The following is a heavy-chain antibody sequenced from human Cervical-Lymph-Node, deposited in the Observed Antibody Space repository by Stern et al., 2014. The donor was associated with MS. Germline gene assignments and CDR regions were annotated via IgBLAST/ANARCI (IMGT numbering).Heavy chain of an antibody. V-gene: IGHV2-70*01. Sequence: QVTLKESGPALVKPTQTLTLTCTFSGFSLTTSGMCVSWIRQPPGNALEWLAFIDWDDDKSYNTSLKTRLTISKDTSKNQVVLTMTNMDPVDTATYYCARFYSSSSFADAFDIWGQGTMVTVSS. CDR3: ARFYSSSSFADAFDI. J-gene: IGHJ3*02. CDR1: GFSLTTSGMC. CDR2: IDWDDDK. D-gene: IGHD6-6*01.